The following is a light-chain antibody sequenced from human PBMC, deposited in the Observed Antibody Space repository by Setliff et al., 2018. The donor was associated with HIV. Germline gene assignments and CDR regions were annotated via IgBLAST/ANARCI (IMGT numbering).Light chain of an antibody. CDR2: DVT. CDR3: CSHTRTLNPFV. V-gene: IGLV2-14*03. Sequence: QSALTQPASVSGSPGQSIAISCTGTSSDVGGSNHVSWYQQHPGKAPRLIIYDVTNRPSGVSDRFSGSKSGNTASLIISGLQAEDDADYYCCSHTRTLNPFVFGTGTKVNVL. J-gene: IGLJ1*01. CDR1: SSDVGGSNH.